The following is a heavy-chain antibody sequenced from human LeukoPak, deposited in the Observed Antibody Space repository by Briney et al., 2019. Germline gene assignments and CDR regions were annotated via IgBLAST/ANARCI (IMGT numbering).Heavy chain of an antibody. J-gene: IGHJ4*02. Sequence: PSETLSLTCTVSGGSIRRYYWNWIRQPPGKGLEWIGYVYYNGVTHYNPSLKSRVKISVDTSKNQFSLKLRSMTAADAAVYYCARAFSLDYDTSGYHYYFDYWGQGTLVPVSS. D-gene: IGHD3-22*01. CDR1: GGSIRRYY. V-gene: IGHV4-59*01. CDR2: VYYNGVT. CDR3: ARAFSLDYDTSGYHYYFDY.